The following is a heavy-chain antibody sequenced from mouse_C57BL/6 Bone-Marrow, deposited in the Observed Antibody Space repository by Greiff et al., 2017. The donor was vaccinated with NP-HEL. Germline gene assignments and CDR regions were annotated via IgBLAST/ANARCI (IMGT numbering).Heavy chain of an antibody. D-gene: IGHD2-12*01. CDR3: ARSYRGLYYYAMDY. CDR2: ISSGSSTI. V-gene: IGHV5-17*01. J-gene: IGHJ4*01. CDR1: GFTFSDYG. Sequence: EVKLMESGGGLVKPGGSLKLSCAASGFTFSDYGMHWVRQAPEKGLEWVAYISSGSSTIYYADTVKGRFTISRDNAKNTLFLQMTSLRSEDTAMYYCARSYRGLYYYAMDYWGQGTSVTVSS.